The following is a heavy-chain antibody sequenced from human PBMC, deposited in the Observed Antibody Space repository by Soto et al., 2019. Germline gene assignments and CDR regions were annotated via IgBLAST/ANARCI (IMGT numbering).Heavy chain of an antibody. Sequence: GASVKVSCKASGYTFTIYDINWVRQATGQGLEWMGWMNTNSGNTGYAQKFQGRVTMTRNTSISTAYMELSSLRSEDTAVYYCARTSYSSSWYYYYYYGMDVWGQGTTVTVSS. CDR1: GYTFTIYD. CDR2: MNTNSGNT. D-gene: IGHD6-13*01. V-gene: IGHV1-8*01. CDR3: ARTSYSSSWYYYYYYGMDV. J-gene: IGHJ6*02.